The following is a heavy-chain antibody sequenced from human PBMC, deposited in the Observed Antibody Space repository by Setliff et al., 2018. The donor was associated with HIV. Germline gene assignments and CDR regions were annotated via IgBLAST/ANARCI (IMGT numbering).Heavy chain of an antibody. Sequence: PSETLSLTCTVSGGAMSRNNYYWGWIRQPPGKGLEWIANILYGGTTYYNPSLRSRVTLSVDMSNNQFSLRLTSVTAADTAVYYCAVGTGTTLGGYWGQGTLVTVSS. CDR2: ILYGGTT. V-gene: IGHV4-39*01. J-gene: IGHJ4*02. CDR1: GGAMSRNNYY. CDR3: AVGTGTTLGGY. D-gene: IGHD1-1*01.